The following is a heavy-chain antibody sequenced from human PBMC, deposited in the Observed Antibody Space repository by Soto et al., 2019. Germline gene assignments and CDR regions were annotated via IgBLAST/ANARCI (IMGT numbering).Heavy chain of an antibody. V-gene: IGHV2-5*02. CDR2: IYWDDDK. Sequence: ESGPTLVNPTQTLTLTCTLSGVSLTTSGVGVGWIRQPPGKALEWLALIYWDDDKRFSPSLKSRLAITRDTSKNQVVMTMTDMAPVDTASYYCAHRQRTVVVGAPFDLWGQGSQVTVSS. D-gene: IGHD2-15*01. CDR1: GVSLTTSGVG. J-gene: IGHJ4*02. CDR3: AHRQRTVVVGAPFDL.